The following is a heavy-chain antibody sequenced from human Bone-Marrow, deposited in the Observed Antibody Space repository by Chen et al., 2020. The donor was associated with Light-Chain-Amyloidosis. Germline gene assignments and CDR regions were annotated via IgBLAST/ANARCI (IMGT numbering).Heavy chain of an antibody. D-gene: IGHD3-16*02. V-gene: IGHV1-8*01. J-gene: IGHJ5*02. CDR2: MNPSNGNR. CDR1: GYNFTDYD. Sequence: QVQLVQSGAEVKKPGASVRVSCKASGYNFTDYDINWVRQAPGQGLEWMGWMNPSNGNRGYAQTFQGRVSMTRDISINTAYMELSRLRSEDTAVYYCSRGPLRDYIWVSVRDTWFDPWGQGTLVIVSS. CDR3: SRGPLRDYIWVSVRDTWFDP.